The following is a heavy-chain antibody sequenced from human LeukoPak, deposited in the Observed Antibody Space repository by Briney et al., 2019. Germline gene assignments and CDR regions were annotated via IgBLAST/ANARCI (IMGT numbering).Heavy chain of an antibody. D-gene: IGHD3-16*02. CDR2: ISYDGSNK. Sequence: GGSLRLSCAASGFTFSSYAMHWVRQAPGKGLEWVAVISYDGSNKYYADSVKGRFTISRDNSKNTLYLQMNSLRAEDTAVYYCARDQILGELSLLFDYWGQGTLVTVSS. CDR1: GFTFSSYA. CDR3: ARDQILGELSLLFDY. J-gene: IGHJ4*02. V-gene: IGHV3-30*04.